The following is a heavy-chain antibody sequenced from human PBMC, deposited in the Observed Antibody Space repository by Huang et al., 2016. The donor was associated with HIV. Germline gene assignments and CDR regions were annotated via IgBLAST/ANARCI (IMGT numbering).Heavy chain of an antibody. Sequence: QLQLQESGPGQVKPSETLSLTCTVSGDFISSTIYYWGWIRQSPGKGLEWVGSVYQSGRTNYNPSLKSRVTLSVDTSRNQFSLRLNSVTAADTAVYYCASQHIGAAATWFWGRGTQVAVSS. D-gene: IGHD6-13*01. CDR1: GDFISSTIYY. V-gene: IGHV4-39*01. CDR3: ASQHIGAAATWF. CDR2: VYQSGRT. J-gene: IGHJ4*02.